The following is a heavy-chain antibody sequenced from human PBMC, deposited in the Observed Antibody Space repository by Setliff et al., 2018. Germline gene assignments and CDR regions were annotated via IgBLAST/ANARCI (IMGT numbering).Heavy chain of an antibody. V-gene: IGHV4-30-4*08. CDR2: IYSSGST. J-gene: IGHJ4*02. CDR1: GGSISSGDYY. D-gene: IGHD3-22*01. CDR3: ARESRYYYDNLGTLDY. Sequence: SETLSFTCTVSGGSISSGDYYWSWIRQPPGKGLEWIGYIYSSGSTYYNPSLKSRVSISVDTSKNQFSLKLSSVTAVDTAVYYCARESRYYYDNLGTLDYWGQGTLVTVSS.